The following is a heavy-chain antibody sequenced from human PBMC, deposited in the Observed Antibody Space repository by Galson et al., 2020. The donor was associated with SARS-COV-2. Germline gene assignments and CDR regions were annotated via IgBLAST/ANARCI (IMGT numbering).Heavy chain of an antibody. CDR3: ARPLSTTDGFYFDY. V-gene: IGHV3-33*07. Sequence: GGSLRLSCAASGFSFSSYAMYWVRQAPGKGLEWLAVIWYDESKKYYADSVKGRFTISRDNSKNTLYLQMNSLSAEDTAVYFCARPLSTTDGFYFDYWGQGTLVTVSS. CDR2: IWYDESKK. D-gene: IGHD3-10*01. J-gene: IGHJ4*02. CDR1: GFSFSSYA.